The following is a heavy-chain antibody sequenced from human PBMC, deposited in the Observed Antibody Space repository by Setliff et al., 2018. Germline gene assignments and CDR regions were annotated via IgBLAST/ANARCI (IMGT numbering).Heavy chain of an antibody. CDR1: GFTLSNYW. Sequence: GGSLRLSCAASGFTLSNYWMHWVRQVPGKGLVWVSPIISDGTSTAYADSVKGRFTISRDSATNTLYLQMNSLRAEDTAVYYCARDPPRRDGCNFDLWGRGTLVTVS. D-gene: IGHD6-19*01. J-gene: IGHJ2*01. CDR2: IISDGTST. V-gene: IGHV3-74*01. CDR3: ARDPPRRDGCNFDL.